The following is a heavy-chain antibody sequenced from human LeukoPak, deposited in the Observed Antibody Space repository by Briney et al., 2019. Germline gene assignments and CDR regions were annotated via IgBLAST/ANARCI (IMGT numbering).Heavy chain of an antibody. CDR2: MYYSGST. CDR1: GGSISSGDYY. CDR3: ARPYYYDSRIDP. D-gene: IGHD3-22*01. J-gene: IGHJ5*02. Sequence: KSSETLSLTCTVSGGSISSGDYYWSWIRQLPGKGLEWVGYMYYSGSTYYNPSLKSRVTISVDTSKNQFSLQLSSVTAADTAVYYCARPYYYDSRIDPWGQGTLVTVSS. V-gene: IGHV4-30-4*01.